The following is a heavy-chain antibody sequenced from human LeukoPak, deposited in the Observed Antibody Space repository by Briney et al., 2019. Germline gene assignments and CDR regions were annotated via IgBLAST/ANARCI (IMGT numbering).Heavy chain of an antibody. CDR1: GFTFSSYS. CDR3: AKPYCSSTSCYRGDAFDI. Sequence: GGSLRLSCAASGFTFSSYSMNWVRQAPGKGLEWVSSISSSSSYMYYAASVKGRFTISRDNAKNSLYLQMNSLRAEDTAVYYCAKPYCSSTSCYRGDAFDIWGQGTMVTVSS. V-gene: IGHV3-21*04. CDR2: ISSSSSYM. D-gene: IGHD2-2*02. J-gene: IGHJ3*02.